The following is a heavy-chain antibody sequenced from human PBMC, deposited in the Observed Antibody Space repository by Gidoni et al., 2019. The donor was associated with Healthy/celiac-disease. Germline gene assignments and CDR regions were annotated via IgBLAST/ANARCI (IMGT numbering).Heavy chain of an antibody. CDR3: TTEDYYGSGSYYNPENYYYYMDV. CDR1: GFTFSNAC. V-gene: IGHV3-15*01. D-gene: IGHD3-10*01. Sequence: EVQLVESGGGLVKPGGSLRLSCAASGFTFSNACMSWGRHAPGKGLEWVGRIKSKTDGGTTDYAAPVKGRFTISRDDSKNTLYLQMNSLKTEDTAVYYCTTEDYYGSGSYYNPENYYYYMDVWGKGTTVTVSS. J-gene: IGHJ6*03. CDR2: IKSKTDGGTT.